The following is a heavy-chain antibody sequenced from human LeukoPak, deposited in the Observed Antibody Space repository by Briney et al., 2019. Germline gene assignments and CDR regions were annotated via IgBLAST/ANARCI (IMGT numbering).Heavy chain of an antibody. CDR1: GGSFSGYY. D-gene: IGHD6-6*01. CDR2: INHSGST. J-gene: IGHJ4*02. V-gene: IGHV4-34*01. CDR3: ARGGGRRQGAAARWFDY. Sequence: PSETLSLTRAVYGGSFSGYYWSWIRQPPGKGLEWIGEINHSGSTNYNPSLKSRVTISVDTSKNQFSLKLSSVTAADTAVYYCARGGGRRQGAAARWFDYWGQGTLVTVSS.